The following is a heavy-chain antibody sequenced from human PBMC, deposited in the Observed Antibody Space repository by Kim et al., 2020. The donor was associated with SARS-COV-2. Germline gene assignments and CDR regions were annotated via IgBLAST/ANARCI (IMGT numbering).Heavy chain of an antibody. CDR2: INHSGST. Sequence: SETLSLTCAVYGGSFSGYYWSWIRQPPGKGLEWIGEINHSGSTNYNPSLKSRVTISVDTSKNQFSLKLSSVTAADTAAYYCAGRYSSSLRYGSFQHWVQG. CDR3: AGRYSSSLRYGSFQH. J-gene: IGHJ1*01. CDR1: GGSFSGYY. V-gene: IGHV4-34*01. D-gene: IGHD6-6*01.